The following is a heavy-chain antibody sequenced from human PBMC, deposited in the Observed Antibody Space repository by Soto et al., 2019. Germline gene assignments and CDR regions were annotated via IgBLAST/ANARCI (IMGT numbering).Heavy chain of an antibody. J-gene: IGHJ5*02. V-gene: IGHV3-11*06. D-gene: IGHD2-21*01. CDR3: ARRQRTVVATRLQDSFDP. CDR2: ISGRTNYT. Sequence: GGSLRLSCAASGFTFNDHYMSWIRQAPGKGLEWVSYISGRTNYTKYAGSVRGRFIISRDNTKNSVYLLMTNPTAEDTAVYYCARRQRTVVATRLQDSFDPWGQGTLVTVSS. CDR1: GFTFNDHY.